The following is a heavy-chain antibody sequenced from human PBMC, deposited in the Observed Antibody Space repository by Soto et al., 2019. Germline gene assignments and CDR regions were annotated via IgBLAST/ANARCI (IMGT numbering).Heavy chain of an antibody. CDR1: GFSFGSYW. J-gene: IGHJ3*01. Sequence: EAQLVESGGGLVQPGGSLRLSCADSGFSFGSYWMHWVRQGPGKGLVWVARINTEGSSTNDADSVKGRITISRDTAKNTLYLNMNSLRAGDTAVYYCARSPGGYYIDWGQGTMVTVSS. D-gene: IGHD3-9*01. CDR2: INTEGSST. V-gene: IGHV3-74*01. CDR3: ARSPGGYYID.